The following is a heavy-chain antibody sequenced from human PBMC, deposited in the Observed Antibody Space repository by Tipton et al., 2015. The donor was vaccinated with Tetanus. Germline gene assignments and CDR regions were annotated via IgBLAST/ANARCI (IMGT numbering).Heavy chain of an antibody. J-gene: IGHJ3*01. V-gene: IGHV3-23*01. CDR2: IGGDGDGI. CDR1: EFSFSSYA. D-gene: IGHD3-16*01. CDR3: VRREVIVTFGFDV. Sequence: GSLRLSCAASEFSFSSYAMTWVRQAPGKGLEWVSVIGGDGDGIQYADSVKGRFTISRDNSKNTVYLQMNNLRAEDTAVYFCVRREVIVTFGFDVWGQGTRVNVSS.